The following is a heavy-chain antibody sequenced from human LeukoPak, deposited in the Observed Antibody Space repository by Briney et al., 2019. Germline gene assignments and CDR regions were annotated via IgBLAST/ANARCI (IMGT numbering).Heavy chain of an antibody. V-gene: IGHV3-9*01. D-gene: IGHD6-19*01. CDR1: GFTFDDYA. Sequence: PGGSLRLSCAASGFTFDDYAMHWVRQAPGKGLEWVSGISWNSGSIGYADSVKGRFTISRDNAKNSLYLQMNSLRAEDTALYYCASVAATGYWGQGTLATVSS. CDR3: ASVAATGY. CDR2: ISWNSGSI. J-gene: IGHJ4*02.